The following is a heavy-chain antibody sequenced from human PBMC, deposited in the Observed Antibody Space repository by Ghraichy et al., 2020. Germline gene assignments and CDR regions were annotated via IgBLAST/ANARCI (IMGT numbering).Heavy chain of an antibody. D-gene: IGHD6-13*01. Sequence: GESLNISCAASGFTFSSYGMHWVRQAPGKGLEWVAVISYDGSNKYYADSVKGRFTISRDNSKNTLYLQMNSLRAEDTAVYYCAKPNGGSSWVPSYFDYWGQGTLVTVSS. J-gene: IGHJ4*02. CDR3: AKPNGGSSWVPSYFDY. CDR2: ISYDGSNK. CDR1: GFTFSSYG. V-gene: IGHV3-30*18.